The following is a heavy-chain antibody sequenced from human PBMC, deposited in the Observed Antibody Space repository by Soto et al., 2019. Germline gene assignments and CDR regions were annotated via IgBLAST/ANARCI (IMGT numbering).Heavy chain of an antibody. Sequence: GGSLRLSCAASGFSFSNHGMQWVRQAPGKGLEWVAVISYDGNVKYYTDSVKGRFTISRDNSQSTLFLQMDSLRPEDAAVYYCAKDLKVSGGFHGSLNYYYGIDVWGQGTTVTVPS. J-gene: IGHJ6*02. V-gene: IGHV3-30*18. CDR1: GFSFSNHG. CDR2: ISYDGNVK. D-gene: IGHD3-10*01. CDR3: AKDLKVSGGFHGSLNYYYGIDV.